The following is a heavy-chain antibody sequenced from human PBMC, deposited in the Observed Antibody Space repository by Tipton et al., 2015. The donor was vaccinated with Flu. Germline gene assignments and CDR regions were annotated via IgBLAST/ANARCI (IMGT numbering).Heavy chain of an antibody. V-gene: IGHV3-23*01. Sequence: SLRLSCAATGIPFRTYGMSWFRQAPGKGLEWLCCVSNTGDYTYYADSVQGRFTISRDNSKNTVYLQMDSLRVDDTAVYFSANQGVLFWGQGTVVTVSS. CDR3: ANQGVLF. D-gene: IGHD2-8*01. CDR1: GIPFRTYG. CDR2: VSNTGDYT. J-gene: IGHJ3*01.